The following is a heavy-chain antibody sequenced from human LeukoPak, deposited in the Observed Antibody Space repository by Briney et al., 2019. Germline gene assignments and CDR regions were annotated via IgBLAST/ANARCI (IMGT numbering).Heavy chain of an antibody. J-gene: IGHJ4*02. CDR2: ISSSGRTI. CDR1: GFTFSDYY. D-gene: IGHD6-13*01. CDR3: ARSHSSSWYGAHY. V-gene: IGHV3-11*01. Sequence: GGSLRLSCAASGFTFSDYYISWIRQAPGKGLEWVSYISSSGRTIYYADSVKGRFTISRDNAKNSLYLQMNSLRAEDTAVYYCARSHSSSWYGAHYWGQGTLVTVSS.